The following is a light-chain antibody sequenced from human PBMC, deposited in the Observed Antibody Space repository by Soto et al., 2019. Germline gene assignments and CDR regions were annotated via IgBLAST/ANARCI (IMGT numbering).Light chain of an antibody. CDR3: MQATRSRRT. J-gene: IGKJ2*01. CDR2: KVS. V-gene: IGKV2-30*01. Sequence: DVVMTQSPLSLPVTLGQPASISCRSSQSLVYSDGNTYLNWFQQRPGQSPRRLIYKVSNRDSGGPDRVSGSGSGTDFTLKISRVEAEDVGVYYCMQATRSRRTFGQGTKLEIK. CDR1: QSLVYSDGNTY.